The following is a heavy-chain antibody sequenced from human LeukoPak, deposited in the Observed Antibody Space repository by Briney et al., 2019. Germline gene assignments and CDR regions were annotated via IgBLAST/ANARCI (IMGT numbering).Heavy chain of an antibody. J-gene: IGHJ5*02. CDR1: GYTFTGYY. Sequence: GASVKVSCKASGYTFTGYYMHWVRQAPGQGLEWMGRINPNSGGTNYAQKCQGRVTMTRDTSISTAHMELSRLRSDDTAVYYCARDDTDDYYGSGSTGGWFDRWGQGTLVTVSS. D-gene: IGHD3-10*01. V-gene: IGHV1-2*06. CDR2: INPNSGGT. CDR3: ARDDTDDYYGSGSTGGWFDR.